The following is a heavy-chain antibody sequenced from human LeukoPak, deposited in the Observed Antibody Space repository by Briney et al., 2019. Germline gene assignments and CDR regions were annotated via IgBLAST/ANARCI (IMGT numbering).Heavy chain of an antibody. CDR2: IYYSGST. Sequence: SETLSLTCTVSGGSISTYYWSWIRQPPGKGLKWIGYIYYSGSTNYNPSLKSRVTISVDTSKNQISLRLSSVTAADTAVYYCARGRDYGDTDFDYWGQGTLVTVSS. V-gene: IGHV4-59*01. CDR3: ARGRDYGDTDFDY. CDR1: GGSISTYY. D-gene: IGHD4-17*01. J-gene: IGHJ4*02.